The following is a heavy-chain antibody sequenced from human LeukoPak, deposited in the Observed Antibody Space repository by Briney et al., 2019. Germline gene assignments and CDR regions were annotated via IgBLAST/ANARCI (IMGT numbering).Heavy chain of an antibody. CDR3: ARDRGYCSGGRCYEGWFDP. J-gene: IGHJ5*02. V-gene: IGHV3-21*05. CDR1: GFTFSSYS. Sequence: PGGSLRLSCEASGFTFSSYSMNWVRQAPGTGLEWISYISGSSTKYYADSVKGRFTVSRDNANNSLYLQMDSLRVEDTAIYYCARDRGYCSGGRCYEGWFDPWGQGTLVIVSS. CDR2: ISGSSTK. D-gene: IGHD2-15*01.